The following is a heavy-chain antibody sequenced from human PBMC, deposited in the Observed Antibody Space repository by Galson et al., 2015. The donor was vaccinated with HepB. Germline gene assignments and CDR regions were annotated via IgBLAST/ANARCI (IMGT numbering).Heavy chain of an antibody. J-gene: IGHJ4*02. CDR3: ARDGRITGPAAYDY. D-gene: IGHD2-2*01. CDR2: IIPILGIA. Sequence: QSGAEVKKPGESLRISCKASGGTFSSYAISWVRQAPGQGLEWMGRIIPILGIANYAQKFQGRVTITADKSTSTAYMELSSLRSEDTAVYYCARDGRITGPAAYDYWGQGTLATVSS. V-gene: IGHV1-69*04. CDR1: GGTFSSYA.